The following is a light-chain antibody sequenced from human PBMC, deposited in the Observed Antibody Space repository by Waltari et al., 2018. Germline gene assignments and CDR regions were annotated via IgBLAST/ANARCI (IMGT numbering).Light chain of an antibody. CDR1: SSHGGGYDY. CDR2: DVT. V-gene: IGLV2-14*01. CDR3: ASYTSSKTWV. J-gene: IGLJ3*02. Sequence: QSALTQPASVSGSPGQSITIPCTGTSSHGGGYDYVSWYQQHPGKAPKLMIFDVTKRPSGVSDRFSGSKSGNTASLTMSGLHTEDEADYYCASYTSSKTWVFGGGTKLTVL.